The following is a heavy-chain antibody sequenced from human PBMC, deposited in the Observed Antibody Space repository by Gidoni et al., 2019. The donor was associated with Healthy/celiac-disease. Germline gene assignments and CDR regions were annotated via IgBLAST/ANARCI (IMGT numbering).Heavy chain of an antibody. CDR2: INHSGST. V-gene: IGHV4-34*01. J-gene: IGHJ5*02. Sequence: QVQLQQWGAGLLKPSETLSLTCAVYGGSFSGYYWSWIRQPPGKGLEWIGEINHSGSTNYNPSLKSRVTISVDTSKNQFSLKLSSVTAADTAVYYWARVISHNAWFDPWGQGTLVTVSS. CDR3: ARVISHNAWFDP. CDR1: GGSFSGYY.